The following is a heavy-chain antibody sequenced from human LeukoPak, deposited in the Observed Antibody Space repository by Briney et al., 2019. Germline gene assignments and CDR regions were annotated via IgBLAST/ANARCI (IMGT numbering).Heavy chain of an antibody. CDR3: AKVSAIVVVPAAMDV. V-gene: IGHV3-30*02. J-gene: IGHJ6*03. Sequence: GGSLRLSCAASGFTFSSYGMHWVRQAPGKGLEWVAFIRYDGSNKYYADSVKGRFTISRDNSKNTLYLQMNSPRAEDTAVYYCAKVSAIVVVPAAMDVWGKGTTVTVSS. D-gene: IGHD2-2*01. CDR1: GFTFSSYG. CDR2: IRYDGSNK.